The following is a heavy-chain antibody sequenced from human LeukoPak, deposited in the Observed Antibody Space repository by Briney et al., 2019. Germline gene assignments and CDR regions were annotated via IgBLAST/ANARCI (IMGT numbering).Heavy chain of an antibody. CDR1: GGTFSSYT. CDR2: IIPIFGTA. D-gene: IGHD2-2*01. V-gene: IGHV1-69*05. Sequence: EASVKVSCKASGGTFSSYTISWVRQAPGQGLEWMGGIIPIFGTANYAQKFQGRVTITTDESTSTAYMELSSLRSEDTAVYYCARVVVVPAAPGRTEFDPWGQGTLVTVSS. J-gene: IGHJ5*02. CDR3: ARVVVVPAAPGRTEFDP.